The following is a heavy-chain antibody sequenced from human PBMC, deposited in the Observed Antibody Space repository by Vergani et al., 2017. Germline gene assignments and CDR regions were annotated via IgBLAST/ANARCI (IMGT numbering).Heavy chain of an antibody. V-gene: IGHV3-64*04. D-gene: IGHD3-10*01. CDR3: ARNRGSGSYRPFDY. CDR1: GFTFSSYA. Sequence: VQLVESGGGLVQPGGSLRLSCSASGFTFSSYAMHWVRQAPGKGLEYVSAISSNGGSTYYADSVKGRFTISRDNSKNTLYLQMNSLRAEDTAVYYCARNRGSGSYRPFDYWGQGTLVTVSS. J-gene: IGHJ4*02. CDR2: ISSNGGST.